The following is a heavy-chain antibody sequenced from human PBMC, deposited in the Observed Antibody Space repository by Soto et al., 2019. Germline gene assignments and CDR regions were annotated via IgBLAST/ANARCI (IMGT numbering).Heavy chain of an antibody. CDR3: AGALWIPEYYFDY. D-gene: IGHD5-18*01. CDR1: GGSVSSGSYY. Sequence: PSETLSLTCTVSGGSVSSGSYYWSWIRQPPGKGLEWIGYIYYSGSTNYNPSLKSRVTISVDTSKNQFSLKLSSVTAADTAVYYCAGALWIPEYYFDYWGQGTLVTVSS. CDR2: IYYSGST. J-gene: IGHJ4*02. V-gene: IGHV4-61*01.